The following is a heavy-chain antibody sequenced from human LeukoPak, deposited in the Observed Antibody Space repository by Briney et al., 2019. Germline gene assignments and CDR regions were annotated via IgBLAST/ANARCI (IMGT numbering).Heavy chain of an antibody. Sequence: GGSLRLSCAASGFTFSNYRMHWVRQAPGKGLVWVSRINSDGLITNYADSVKGRFTVSRANPKNTLYLQMNSLRVEDTAVYYCVREGGGSFLDSFDIWGQGKLVTVSS. CDR2: INSDGLIT. V-gene: IGHV3-74*01. J-gene: IGHJ3*02. CDR3: VREGGGSFLDSFDI. D-gene: IGHD2-15*01. CDR1: GFTFSNYR.